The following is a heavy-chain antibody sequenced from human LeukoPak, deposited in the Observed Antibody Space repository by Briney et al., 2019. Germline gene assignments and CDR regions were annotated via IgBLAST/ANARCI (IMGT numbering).Heavy chain of an antibody. Sequence: PSETLSLTCTVSGGSISSGDYYWSWIRQPPGKGLEWIGYIYYSGSTNYNPSLKSRVTISADTSKNQFSLKLSSVTAADTAVYYCAAYSGSYSFLVYWGQGTLVTVSS. D-gene: IGHD1-26*01. CDR2: IYYSGST. V-gene: IGHV4-61*08. CDR3: AAYSGSYSFLVY. J-gene: IGHJ4*02. CDR1: GGSISSGDYY.